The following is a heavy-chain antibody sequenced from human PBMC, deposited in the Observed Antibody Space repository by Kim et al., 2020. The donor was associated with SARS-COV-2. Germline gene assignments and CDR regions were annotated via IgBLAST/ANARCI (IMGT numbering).Heavy chain of an antibody. V-gene: IGHV3-30*18. J-gene: IGHJ5*02. CDR2: ISYDGSNK. D-gene: IGHD4-17*01. Sequence: GGSLRLSCAASGFTFSSYGMHWVRQAPGKGLEWVAVISYDGSNKYYADSVKGRFTISRDNSKNTLYLQMNSLRAEDTAVYYCAKDGNYGDPPTNWFDPWGQGTLVTVSS. CDR1: GFTFSSYG. CDR3: AKDGNYGDPPTNWFDP.